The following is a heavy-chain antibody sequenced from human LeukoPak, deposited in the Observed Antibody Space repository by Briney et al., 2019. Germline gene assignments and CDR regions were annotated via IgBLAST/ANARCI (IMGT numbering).Heavy chain of an antibody. Sequence: GGSLRLSCAASGFTFSNYAMSWVRQTPGKGLEWVSTISVNGGSTYSADSVKGRFTISRDNSKNTLYQQMNSLRAEDTAIYYCAKDVRGTYAPDYWGQGTLVTVSS. CDR2: ISVNGGST. CDR3: AKDVRGTYAPDY. D-gene: IGHD2-2*01. J-gene: IGHJ4*02. CDR1: GFTFSNYA. V-gene: IGHV3-23*01.